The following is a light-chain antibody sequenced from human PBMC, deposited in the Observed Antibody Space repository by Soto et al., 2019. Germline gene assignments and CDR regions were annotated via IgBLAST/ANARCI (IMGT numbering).Light chain of an antibody. CDR2: DAS. J-gene: IGKJ1*01. CDR3: QQYGGSPWT. V-gene: IGKV3-20*01. CDR1: QRVSSY. Sequence: EIVLTQSPATLSLSPGERATLSCRASQRVSSYLAWYQQRPGQAPRLLIHDASYRATGIPDRFSGSGSGTDFTLTISRLEPEDFAVYYCQQYGGSPWTFGQGTKVDIK.